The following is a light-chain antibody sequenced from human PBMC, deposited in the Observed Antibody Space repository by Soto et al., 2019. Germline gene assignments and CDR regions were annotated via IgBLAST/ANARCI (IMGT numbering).Light chain of an antibody. V-gene: IGLV2-14*01. J-gene: IGLJ3*02. CDR1: NSDVGGYDR. Sequence: QSALTQPASVSGSPGQSITISCTGTNSDVGGYDRVSWYQHHPGKAPKLLIFEVYNRPSGISDRFSGSKSGDTASLTISGLQAEDEADYYCISYIPSTTPHWVFGGGTELTVL. CDR2: EVY. CDR3: ISYIPSTTPHWV.